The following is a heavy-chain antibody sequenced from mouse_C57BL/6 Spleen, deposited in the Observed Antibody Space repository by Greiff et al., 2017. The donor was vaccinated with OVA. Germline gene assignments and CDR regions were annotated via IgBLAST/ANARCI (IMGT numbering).Heavy chain of an antibody. CDR1: GYTFTSYW. CDR2: IDPSASYT. Sequence: QVQLQQPGAELVMPGASVKLSCKASGYTFTSYWMHWVKQRPGQGLEWIGEIDPSASYTNYNQPFKGKSTLTVDKSSSTAYMQLSSLTSEDSAVYYCARSEVYYGSSYDYWGQGTTLTVSS. CDR3: ARSEVYYGSSYDY. J-gene: IGHJ2*01. D-gene: IGHD1-1*01. V-gene: IGHV1-69*01.